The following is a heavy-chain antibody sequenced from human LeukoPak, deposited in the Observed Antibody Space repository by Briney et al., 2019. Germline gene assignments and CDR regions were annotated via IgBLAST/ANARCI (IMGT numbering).Heavy chain of an antibody. D-gene: IGHD4-17*01. CDR1: GFTFSSFA. CDR2: ITVSGGNT. J-gene: IGHJ4*02. Sequence: GRSLRLSCAASGFTFSSFAMSWVRQAPGKGLEWVSIITVSGGNTYYADSVKGRFTISRDNSKNTLYLQMNSLRAEDTALYYCSKRSVSKDHYFENWGQGTLVTVSS. V-gene: IGHV3-23*01. CDR3: SKRSVSKDHYFEN.